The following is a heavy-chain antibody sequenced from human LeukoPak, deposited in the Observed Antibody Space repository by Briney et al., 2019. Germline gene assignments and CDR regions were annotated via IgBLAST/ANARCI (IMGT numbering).Heavy chain of an antibody. CDR2: ISWNSGSI. J-gene: IGHJ4*02. CDR3: AKAHCSSTSCQSYY. V-gene: IGHV3-9*01. D-gene: IGHD2-2*01. CDR1: GFTFDVYA. Sequence: GGSLRLSCAASGFTFDVYAVHWVRQAPGKGLEWVSGISWNSGSIGYADSVKGRFTISGDNAKNSLYLQMNSLRAEDTALYYCAKAHCSSTSCQSYYWGQGTLVTVSS.